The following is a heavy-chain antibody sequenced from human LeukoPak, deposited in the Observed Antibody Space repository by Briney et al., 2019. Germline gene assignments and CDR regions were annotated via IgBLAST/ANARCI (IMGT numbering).Heavy chain of an antibody. CDR1: GFTFSSYA. Sequence: SGGSLRLSCAASGFTFSSYAMSWVRQAPGKGLEWVSAISGSGGSTYYADSVKGRLTLSRDNSKNTLYLQMNSLRAEDTAVYYCAKGGFMGTYYYDSSGYLPNYYYMDVWDKGTTVTVSS. V-gene: IGHV3-23*01. CDR3: AKGGFMGTYYYDSSGYLPNYYYMDV. J-gene: IGHJ6*03. CDR2: ISGSGGST. D-gene: IGHD3-22*01.